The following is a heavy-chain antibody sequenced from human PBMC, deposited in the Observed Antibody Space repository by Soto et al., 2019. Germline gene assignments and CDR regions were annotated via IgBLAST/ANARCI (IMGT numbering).Heavy chain of an antibody. Sequence: QVHLVESGGGVVQPGRSLRLSCAASGFTFSTYAMHWVRQAPGKGLEWVAVISYDGTNKYYADSVRGRFTISRDNSKNTLFLEMNRRRAEDTDVYYCEQDGGGYNYGYVMLDKYYYGMDVWGKGTTVTVSS. D-gene: IGHD5-18*01. V-gene: IGHV3-30-3*01. CDR2: ISYDGTNK. J-gene: IGHJ6*04. CDR1: GFTFSTYA. CDR3: EQDGGGYNYGYVMLDKYYYGMDV.